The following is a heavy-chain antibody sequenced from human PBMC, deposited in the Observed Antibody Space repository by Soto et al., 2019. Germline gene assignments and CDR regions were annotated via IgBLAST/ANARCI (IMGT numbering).Heavy chain of an antibody. CDR3: ARDGRWLRGLDY. V-gene: IGHV4-30-4*01. D-gene: IGHD5-12*01. J-gene: IGHJ4*02. CDR1: GGSISSGDYY. CDR2: IYYSGST. Sequence: QVQLQESGPGLVKPSQTLSLTCTVSGGSISSGDYYWSWIRQPPGKGLEWIGYIYYSGSTYYNPSPQRRGTISVDTAKNQFSLKLSSVTAADTAVYYCARDGRWLRGLDYWGQGTLVTVSS.